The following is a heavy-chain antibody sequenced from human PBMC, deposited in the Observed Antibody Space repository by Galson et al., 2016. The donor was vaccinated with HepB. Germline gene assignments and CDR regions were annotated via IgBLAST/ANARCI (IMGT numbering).Heavy chain of an antibody. D-gene: IGHD2/OR15-2a*01. CDR3: ARRNEYCPPVGCSVDY. CDR2: DSMDGRRK. CDR1: GFTFSGYG. J-gene: IGHJ4*02. V-gene: IGHV3-30*03. Sequence: SLRLSCAASGFTFSGYGMHWVRQAPGKGLEWVAADSMDGRRKFYADSVKGRFTISRDNSNNMLFLQMSSLTEDDKAVYYCARRNEYCPPVGCSVDYWGQGTLVSVSS.